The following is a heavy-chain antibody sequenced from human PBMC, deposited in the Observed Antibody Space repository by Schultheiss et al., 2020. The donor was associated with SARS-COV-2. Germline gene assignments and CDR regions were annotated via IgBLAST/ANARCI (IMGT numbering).Heavy chain of an antibody. D-gene: IGHD5-12*01. Sequence: GGSLRLSCTASGFTFGDYAMSWVRQAPGKGLEWVGFIRSKAYGGTTEYAASVKGRFTIARDDSKNTLYLQMNSLKTEDTAVYYCTTEGVADYWGQGTLVTVSS. CDR3: TTEGVADY. CDR1: GFTFGDYA. J-gene: IGHJ4*02. CDR2: IRSKAYGGTT. V-gene: IGHV3-49*04.